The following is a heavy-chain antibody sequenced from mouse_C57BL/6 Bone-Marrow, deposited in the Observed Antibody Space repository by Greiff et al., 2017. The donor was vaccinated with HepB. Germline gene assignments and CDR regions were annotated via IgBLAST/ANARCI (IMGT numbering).Heavy chain of an antibody. V-gene: IGHV1-39*01. CDR2: INPNYGTT. D-gene: IGHD1-1*01. CDR1: GYSFTDYN. CDR3: ARVVVAPRWYYFDY. J-gene: IGHJ2*01. Sequence: VHVKQSGPELVKPGASVKISCKASGYSFTDYNMNWVKQSNGKSLEWIGVINPNYGTTSYNQKFKGKATLTVDQSSSTAYMQLNSLTSEDSAVYYCARVVVAPRWYYFDYWGQGTTLTVSS.